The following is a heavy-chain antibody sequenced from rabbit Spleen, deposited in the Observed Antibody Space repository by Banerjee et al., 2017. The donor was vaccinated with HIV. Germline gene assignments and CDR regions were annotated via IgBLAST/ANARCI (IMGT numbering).Heavy chain of an antibody. Sequence: QEQLEESGGGLVKPEGSLTLTCKASGFDLSSYYYMCWVRQAPGKGPEWIACIGTSSGSTWYATWAKGRFTISKTSSTTVTLQMTSLTDADTATYFCARDLVAVIGWNFNLWGQGTLVT. CDR3: ARDLVAVIGWNFNL. V-gene: IGHV1S45*01. CDR2: IGTSSGST. J-gene: IGHJ4*01. D-gene: IGHD1-1*01. CDR1: GFDLSSYYY.